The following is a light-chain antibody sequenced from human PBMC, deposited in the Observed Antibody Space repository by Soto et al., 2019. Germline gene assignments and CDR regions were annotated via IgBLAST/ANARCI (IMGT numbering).Light chain of an antibody. J-gene: IGKJ1*01. Sequence: DIQMTQSPSSLSASVGDRVTITCRASQDITNLVDWFQQRPGKAPKTLIYDASRLHSGVPSKFSGSGSGTDFTLTISSLQPEDFATYYCLQHNSYSWAFGQGTKVDIK. CDR2: DAS. CDR3: LQHNSYSWA. V-gene: IGKV1-16*02. CDR1: QDITNL.